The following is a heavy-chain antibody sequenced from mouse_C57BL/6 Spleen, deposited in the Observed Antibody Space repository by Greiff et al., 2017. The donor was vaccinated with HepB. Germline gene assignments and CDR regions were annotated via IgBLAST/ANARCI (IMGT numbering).Heavy chain of an antibody. CDR2: IWSDGST. CDR3: ARHRHYYGSRGGYFDV. J-gene: IGHJ1*03. CDR1: GFSLTSYG. Sequence: VQGVESGPGLVAPSQSLSITCTVSGFSLTSYGVHWVRQPPGKGLEWLVVIWSDGSTTYNSALKPRQSISKDNSKGQVFLKMNSLQTDDTAMYYCARHRHYYGSRGGYFDVWGTGTTVTVSS. D-gene: IGHD1-1*01. V-gene: IGHV2-6-1*01.